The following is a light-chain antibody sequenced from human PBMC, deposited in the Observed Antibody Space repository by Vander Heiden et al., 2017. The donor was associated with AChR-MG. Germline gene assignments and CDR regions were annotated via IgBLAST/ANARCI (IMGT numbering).Light chain of an antibody. V-gene: IGKV1-39*01. CDR1: QSISSY. CDR2: AAS. J-gene: IGKJ4*01. Sequence: DIQMTQSPSSLSASVGDRVTITCRASQSISSYLNWYQQKPGKAPKLLIYAASSLQSGVPSRFSGSGCGTDFTLTISSRQPEDFTAYYCQQNYGTRALTFGGGTKVEIK. CDR3: QQNYGTRALT.